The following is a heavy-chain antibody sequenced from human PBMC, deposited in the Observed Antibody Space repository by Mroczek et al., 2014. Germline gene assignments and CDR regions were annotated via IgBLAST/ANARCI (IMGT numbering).Heavy chain of an antibody. D-gene: IGHD2-15*01. CDR1: GFTFSSYS. J-gene: IGHJ6*02. CDR3: ARMGGYCSGGSCYSVEGQGEINYGMDV. V-gene: IGHV3-21*01. CDR2: ISSSSSYI. Sequence: VQLVQSGGGLVKPGGSLRLSCAASGFTFSSYSMNWVRQAPGKGLEWVSSISSSSSYIYYADSVKGRFTISRDNAKNSLYLQMNSLRAEDTAVYYCARMGGYCSGGSCYSVEGQGEINYGMDVWGPRDPRSPVSS.